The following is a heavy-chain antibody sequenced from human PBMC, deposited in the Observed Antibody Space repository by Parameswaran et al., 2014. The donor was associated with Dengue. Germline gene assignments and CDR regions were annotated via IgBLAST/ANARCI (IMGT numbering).Heavy chain of an antibody. V-gene: IGHV3-49*02. J-gene: IGHJ4*02. Sequence: VRQMPGKGLEWVGFIRSKAYGGTPEYAASVKGRFTISRDDSNGIAYLQMNSLKTGDTAMYYCTRGREMATIIFDYWGQGTLVTVSS. D-gene: IGHD5-24*01. CDR2: IRSKAYGGTP. CDR3: TRGREMATIIFDY.